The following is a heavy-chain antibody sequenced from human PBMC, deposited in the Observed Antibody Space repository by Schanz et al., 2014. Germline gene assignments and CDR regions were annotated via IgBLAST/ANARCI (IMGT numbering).Heavy chain of an antibody. D-gene: IGHD3-10*01. CDR2: ISSSSSTR. J-gene: IGHJ4*02. CDR3: VRDELLWFGEVLSLDY. CDR1: GFTFTNYA. V-gene: IGHV3-48*01. Sequence: DVQLLESGGGLVQPGGSLRLSCAASGFTFTNYAMSWVRQAPGKGLEWVSYISSSSSTRYYADSVKGRFTISRDNAKNSLFLQMNSLRAEDTALYYCVRDELLWFGEVLSLDYWGQGALVTVSS.